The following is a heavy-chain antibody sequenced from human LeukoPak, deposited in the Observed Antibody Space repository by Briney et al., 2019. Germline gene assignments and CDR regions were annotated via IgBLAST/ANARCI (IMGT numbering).Heavy chain of an antibody. V-gene: IGHV3-23*01. Sequence: GGSLRLSCAASGFTFSSYAMSWVRQAPGKGLEWVSAISGSGGSKYYADSVKGRFTISRDNSKKTLYLQMNSLRAEDTAVYYWAKAEGGYFDYWGQGTLVTVSS. CDR3: AKAEGGYFDY. CDR2: ISGSGGSK. J-gene: IGHJ4*02. D-gene: IGHD1-26*01. CDR1: GFTFSSYA.